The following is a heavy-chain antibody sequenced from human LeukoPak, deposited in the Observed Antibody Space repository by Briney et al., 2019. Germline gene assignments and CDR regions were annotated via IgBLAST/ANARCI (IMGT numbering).Heavy chain of an antibody. Sequence: PGGSLRLSCAASGFTFSSYAMHWVRQAPGKGLEWVAVISYDGSNKYYADSVKGRFTISRDNSKNTLYLQMNSLRAEDTAVYYCAKSKRHIVVVPAAIVYWGQEPWSPSPQ. CDR1: GFTFSSYA. D-gene: IGHD2-2*02. CDR3: AKSKRHIVVVPAAIVY. CDR2: ISYDGSNK. V-gene: IGHV3-30-3*02. J-gene: IGHJ4*01.